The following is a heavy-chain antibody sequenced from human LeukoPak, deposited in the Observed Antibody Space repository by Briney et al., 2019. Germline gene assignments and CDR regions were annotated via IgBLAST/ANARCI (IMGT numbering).Heavy chain of an antibody. CDR3: ATDPRGIAAAGTISD. Sequence: ASVKVSCKVSGYTLTELSMHWVRQAPGKGLEWMGGFDPEGGETIYAQKFQGRVTMTEDTSTDTAYMELSSLRSEDTAVYYCATDPRGIAAAGTISDWGQGTLVTVSS. CDR2: FDPEGGET. J-gene: IGHJ4*02. CDR1: GYTLTELS. D-gene: IGHD6-13*01. V-gene: IGHV1-24*01.